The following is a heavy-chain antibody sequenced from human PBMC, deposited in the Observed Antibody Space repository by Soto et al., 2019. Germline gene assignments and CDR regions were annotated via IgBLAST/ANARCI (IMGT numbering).Heavy chain of an antibody. J-gene: IGHJ5*02. D-gene: IGHD6-13*01. CDR1: GGPISSYY. CDR3: ARAVAAAGAGWFDP. CDR2: IYYSGST. Sequence: SETLSLTCTVSGGPISSYYWSWIRQPPGKGLEWIGYIYYSGSTNYNPSLKSRVTISVDTSKNQFSLKLSSVTAADTAVYYCARAVAAAGAGWFDPWGQGTLVTVSS. V-gene: IGHV4-59*01.